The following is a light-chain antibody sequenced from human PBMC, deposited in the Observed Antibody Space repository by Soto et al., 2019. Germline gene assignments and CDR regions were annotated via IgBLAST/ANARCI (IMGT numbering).Light chain of an antibody. V-gene: IGLV1-40*01. CDR1: SSNIGAGYD. J-gene: IGLJ3*02. CDR3: QSYASSLSGWV. CDR2: GNS. Sequence: HSVLTQPPSVSGAPGQRVTISCTGSSSNIGAGYDVHWYQQLPGTAPKLLIYGNSNRPSGVPDRFSGSKSGTSASLAITGLRAEDEADYYCQSYASSLSGWVFGGGTQLTVL.